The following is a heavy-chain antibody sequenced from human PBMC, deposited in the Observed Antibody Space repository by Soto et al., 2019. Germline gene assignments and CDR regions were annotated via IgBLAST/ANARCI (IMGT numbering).Heavy chain of an antibody. J-gene: IGHJ4*02. Sequence: QVQLVESGGGVVQPGRSLRLSCAASGFTFSSYGMHWVRQAPGKGLEWVAVISYDGSNKYYADSVKGRFTISRDNYKNTLYLQMNSLRAEDTAVYYCAKDLGSGWYFDYWGQGTLVTVSS. CDR1: GFTFSSYG. D-gene: IGHD6-19*01. CDR3: AKDLGSGWYFDY. CDR2: ISYDGSNK. V-gene: IGHV3-30*18.